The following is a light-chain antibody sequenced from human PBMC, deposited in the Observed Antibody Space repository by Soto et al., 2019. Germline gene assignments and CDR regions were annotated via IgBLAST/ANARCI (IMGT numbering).Light chain of an antibody. CDR2: ETS. CDR3: QQYDSLPIT. V-gene: IGKV1-33*01. Sequence: DIQMTQSPSSLSASVGDRVTITCQASQDINNYLNWYQQQAGQAPKLLIYETSNLETGVPTRFGGSGAGTHFTFTISSLQPEDIETYYCQQYDSLPITFGLGTRLEIK. CDR1: QDINNY. J-gene: IGKJ5*01.